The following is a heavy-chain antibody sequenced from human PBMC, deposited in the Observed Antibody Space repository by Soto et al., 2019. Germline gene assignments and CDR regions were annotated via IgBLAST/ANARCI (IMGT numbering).Heavy chain of an antibody. V-gene: IGHV4-59*01. CDR3: ARAPRGNYGYPSYFDY. CDR1: GGSISSYY. D-gene: IGHD3-10*01. CDR2: IYYSGSN. Sequence: QVQLQESGPGLVKPSENLSLTCTVSGGSISSYYWSWIRQPPGKGLEWIGYIYYSGSNNYNPSLKSRVTISLDTSKSQFSLKLSSVTAADTALYYCARAPRGNYGYPSYFDYWGQGTLVTVSS. J-gene: IGHJ4*02.